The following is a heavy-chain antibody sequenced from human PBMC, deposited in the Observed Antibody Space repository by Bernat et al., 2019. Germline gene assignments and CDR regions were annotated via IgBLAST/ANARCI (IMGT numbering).Heavy chain of an antibody. D-gene: IGHD3-16*01. CDR2: ISYDGSNE. Sequence: QAQLVESGGGVVQPGRSLRLSCAASGFTFSGYAMHWVRQAPGKGLEWVAIISYDGSNENYADSVKGRFTISRDNSKNTVYLQMNSLRAEDTAVYYCARDGGYTSGWGYHFDYWGQGTLICVSS. CDR1: GFTFSGYA. V-gene: IGHV3-30-3*01. J-gene: IGHJ4*02. CDR3: ARDGGYTSGWGYHFDY.